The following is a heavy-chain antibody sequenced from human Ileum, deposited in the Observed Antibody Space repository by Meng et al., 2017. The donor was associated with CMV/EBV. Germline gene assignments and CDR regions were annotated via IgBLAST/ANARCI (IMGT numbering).Heavy chain of an antibody. D-gene: IGHD4-17*01. CDR2: INWEDER. CDR3: AHRPSTVSFYWYFDV. Sequence: GRGEGWISRRQGKGVEWMALINWEDERRQSPSQRKRHTITKDTSKNQVVLTLTNMDPADTGTYYCAHRPSTVSFYWYFDVWGRGTLVTVSS. V-gene: IGHV2-5*02. J-gene: IGHJ2*01. CDR1: GRG.